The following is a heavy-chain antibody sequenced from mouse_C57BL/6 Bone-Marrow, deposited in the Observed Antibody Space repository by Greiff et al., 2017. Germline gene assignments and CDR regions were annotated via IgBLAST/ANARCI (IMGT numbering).Heavy chain of an antibody. D-gene: IGHD1-1*01. CDR3: ASRGIITTVVEGY. CDR2: IYPRSGHT. V-gene: IGHV1-81*01. J-gene: IGHJ2*01. Sequence: QVQLQQSGAELARPGASVKLSCKASGYTFTSYGISWVKQRTGQGLEWIGEIYPRSGHTYYNEKFKGKATLTADKSSSTAYMELRSLTSEDSAVFCSASRGIITTVVEGYWGQGTTLTVSS. CDR1: GYTFTSYG.